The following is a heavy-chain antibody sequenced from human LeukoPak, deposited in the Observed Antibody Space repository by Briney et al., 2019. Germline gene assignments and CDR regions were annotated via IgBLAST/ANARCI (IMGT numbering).Heavy chain of an antibody. D-gene: IGHD3-10*01. CDR2: IYYSGST. CDR1: GFTFSSYS. CDR3: ARGLLWFGELFLYFDY. V-gene: IGHV4-30-4*08. J-gene: IGHJ4*02. Sequence: LRLSCAASGFTFSSYSMNWIRQPPGKGLEWIGYIYYSGSTYYNPSLKSRVTISVDTSKNQFSLKLSSVTAADTAVYYCARGLLWFGELFLYFDYWGQGTLVTVSS.